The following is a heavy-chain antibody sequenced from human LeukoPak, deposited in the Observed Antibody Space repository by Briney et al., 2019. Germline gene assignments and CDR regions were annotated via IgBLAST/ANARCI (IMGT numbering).Heavy chain of an antibody. D-gene: IGHD3-10*01. CDR3: ARAGSLWFGELLYGSGYFDY. CDR2: ISSSGSTI. J-gene: IGHJ4*02. V-gene: IGHV3-11*04. Sequence: GGSLRLSCAASGFTFSDYYMSWIRQAPGKGLEWVSYISSSGSTIYYADSVKGRFTISRDNSKNTLYLQMNSLRAEDTAVYYCARAGSLWFGELLYGSGYFDYWGQGTLVTVSS. CDR1: GFTFSDYY.